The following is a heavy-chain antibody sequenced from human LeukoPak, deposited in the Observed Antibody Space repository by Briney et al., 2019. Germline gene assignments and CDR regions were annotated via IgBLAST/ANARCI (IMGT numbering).Heavy chain of an antibody. J-gene: IGHJ4*02. CDR1: GGSISSSSYY. CDR3: AREGNGYNSFDF. CDR2: IYYSGNT. V-gene: IGHV4-39*07. D-gene: IGHD5-24*01. Sequence: SETLSLTCTVSGGSISSSSYYWGWIRQPPGKGLEWIGYIYYSGNTYYNPSLQSRVTISLDTSKNQFSLKLTSVTAADTAMYYCAREGNGYNSFDFWGQGTLVTVSS.